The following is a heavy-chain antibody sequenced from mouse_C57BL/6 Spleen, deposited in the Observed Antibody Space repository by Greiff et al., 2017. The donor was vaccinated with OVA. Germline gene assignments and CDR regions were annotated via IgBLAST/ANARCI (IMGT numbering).Heavy chain of an antibody. CDR2: IDPENGDT. D-gene: IGHD2-12*01. J-gene: IGHJ2*01. V-gene: IGHV14-4*01. CDR3: TTDYSLFFDY. CDR1: GFNIKDDY. Sequence: VQLKQSGAELVRPGASVKLSCTASGFNIKDDYMHWVKQRPEQGLEWIGWIDPENGDTEYASKFQGKATITADTSSNTAYLQLSSLTSEDTAVYYCTTDYSLFFDYWGQGTTLTVSS.